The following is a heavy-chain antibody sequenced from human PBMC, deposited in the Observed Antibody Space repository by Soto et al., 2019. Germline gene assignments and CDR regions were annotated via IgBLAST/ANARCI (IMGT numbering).Heavy chain of an antibody. D-gene: IGHD6-13*01. CDR1: GYTFTHYY. J-gene: IGHJ4*02. CDR3: ARDLAAGDH. CDR2: INPASGST. V-gene: IGHV1-46*01. Sequence: QVQLVQSGAEVKKPGASVKLSCRTSGYTFTHYYIHWVRQAPGQGLEWLAIINPASGSTKYEQDFQGRVTLTMDTSTTTVYMELSGLRAEDTAIFYCARDLAAGDHWGQGTLVTVSS.